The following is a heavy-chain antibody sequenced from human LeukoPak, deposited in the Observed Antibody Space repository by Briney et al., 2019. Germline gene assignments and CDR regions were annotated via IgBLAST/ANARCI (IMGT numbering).Heavy chain of an antibody. Sequence: PSETLSLTCTVSGDSIGTYYWSWVLQPPGKGLEWIGHIYHTGSTNYNPSLKSRVIISIDTSKNQFSLKVTSVTAADTAVYYCARQRTYYSPFDYWGQGTLVSVSS. D-gene: IGHD3-10*01. CDR2: IYHTGST. CDR3: ARQRTYYSPFDY. V-gene: IGHV4-59*08. J-gene: IGHJ4*02. CDR1: GDSIGTYY.